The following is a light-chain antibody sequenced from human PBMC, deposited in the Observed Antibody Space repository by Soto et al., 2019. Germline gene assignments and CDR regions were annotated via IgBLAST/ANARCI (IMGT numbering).Light chain of an antibody. CDR1: QSVSSN. J-gene: IGKJ4*01. CDR2: GAS. CDR3: QQYKNWPLT. Sequence: EIVMTQSPATLSVSPGERATLSCRASQSVSSNLAWYQQKPGQAPRLLIYGASTRATGIPARFSGSGSGTEFTLTISSLQSEDFAVYYGQQYKNWPLTFGGGTKVEIK. V-gene: IGKV3-15*01.